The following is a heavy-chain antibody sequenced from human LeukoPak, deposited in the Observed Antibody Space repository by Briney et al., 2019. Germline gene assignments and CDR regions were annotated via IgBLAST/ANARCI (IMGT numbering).Heavy chain of an antibody. CDR3: ARGGQLLLDF. Sequence: GASVKVSCRASGYTFTNYGISWVRQAPGQGLEWMGWISTYNGNTNCAQKLKGRVTMTTDTPTRTAYMELRSLRSDDTAVYYCARGGQLLLDFWGQGTLVTVSA. V-gene: IGHV1-18*04. D-gene: IGHD2-2*01. CDR1: GYTFTNYG. CDR2: ISTYNGNT. J-gene: IGHJ4*02.